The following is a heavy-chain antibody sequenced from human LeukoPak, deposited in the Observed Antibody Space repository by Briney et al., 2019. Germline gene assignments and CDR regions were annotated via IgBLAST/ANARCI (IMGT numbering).Heavy chain of an antibody. V-gene: IGHV3-53*01. J-gene: IGHJ4*02. Sequence: GGSLRLSCAASGFTVSSNYMSWVRQAPGKGLEWVSVIYSGGSTYYADSVKGRFTISRDNSKNTLYLQMNSLRAEDTAVYYCAKDLSMTGPPADYWGQGTLVTVSS. CDR3: AKDLSMTGPPADY. CDR2: IYSGGST. CDR1: GFTVSSNY. D-gene: IGHD3-16*02.